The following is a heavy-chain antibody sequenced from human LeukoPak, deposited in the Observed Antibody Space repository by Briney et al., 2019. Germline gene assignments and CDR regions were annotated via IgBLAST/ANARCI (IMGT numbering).Heavy chain of an antibody. CDR2: IDPNSGGT. V-gene: IGHV1-2*02. J-gene: IGHJ4*02. D-gene: IGHD2-8*02. Sequence: ASVKVSCKASGYTFTGYYIHWVRLAPGQGLEWMGWIDPNSGGTNYAQKFQGRVTLTRDTSISTVYMELSRLRFDDTAVYYCARLVSYWGRGTLVTVSS. CDR3: ARLVSY. CDR1: GYTFTGYY.